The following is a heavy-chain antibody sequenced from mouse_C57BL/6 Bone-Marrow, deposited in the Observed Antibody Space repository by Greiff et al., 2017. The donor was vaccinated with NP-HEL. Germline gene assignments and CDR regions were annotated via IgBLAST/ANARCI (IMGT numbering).Heavy chain of an antibody. Sequence: VKLMESGAELARPGASVKLSCKASGYTFTSYGISWVKQRTGQGLEWIGEIYPRSGNTYYNEKFKGKATLTADKSSSTAYMELRSLTSEDSAVYFCAREGRLAWFAYWGQGTLVTVSA. CDR2: IYPRSGNT. CDR1: GYTFTSYG. V-gene: IGHV1-81*01. J-gene: IGHJ3*01. D-gene: IGHD3-3*01. CDR3: AREGRLAWFAY.